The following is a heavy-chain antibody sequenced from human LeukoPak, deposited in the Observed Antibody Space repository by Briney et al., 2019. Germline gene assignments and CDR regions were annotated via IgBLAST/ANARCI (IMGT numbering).Heavy chain of an antibody. V-gene: IGHV1-18*01. J-gene: IGHJ4*02. D-gene: IGHD2-8*01. CDR1: GDTFNNYL. Sequence: ASVKVSSKASGDTFNNYLISWVRQAPGRGLEWVGWISPHSHTTHYAEKVQGRVTMTTDTSTTTVYMELRSLRSDDTAVYFCARGQSMYYWGQGTPVTVSS. CDR2: ISPHSHTT. CDR3: ARGQSMYY.